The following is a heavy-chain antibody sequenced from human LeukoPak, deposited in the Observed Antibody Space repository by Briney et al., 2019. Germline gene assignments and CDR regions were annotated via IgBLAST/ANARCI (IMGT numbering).Heavy chain of an antibody. V-gene: IGHV4-59*12. CDR1: GGSISSDY. D-gene: IGHD6-19*01. CDR3: ARGLIAAAAPGYSSGWDFDY. Sequence: SETLSLTCIVSGGSISSDYWSWIRQPPGKGLEWIGYIYYSGRTNYNPSLKSRVTISVDTSKNQFSLKLSSVTAADTAVYYCARGLIAAAAPGYSSGWDFDYWGQGTLVTVSS. J-gene: IGHJ4*02. CDR2: IYYSGRT.